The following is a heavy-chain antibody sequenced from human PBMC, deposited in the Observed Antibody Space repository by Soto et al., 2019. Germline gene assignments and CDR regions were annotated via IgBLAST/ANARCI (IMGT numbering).Heavy chain of an antibody. V-gene: IGHV3-23*01. Sequence: GGSLRLSCAASGFIFSSFAMTWVRQAPGKGLEWASAIVGGDGGRSFTKYYADSVKGRFTISKDNSKNMLYLEMNSLRAEDTAVYYCVKNYIQLYFGGQGTLVTVSS. J-gene: IGHJ4*02. CDR1: GFIFSSFA. CDR3: VKNYIQLYF. D-gene: IGHD5-18*01. CDR2: IVGGDGGRSFTK.